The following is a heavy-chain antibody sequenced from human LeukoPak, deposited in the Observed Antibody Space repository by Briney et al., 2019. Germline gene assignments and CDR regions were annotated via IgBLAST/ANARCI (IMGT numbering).Heavy chain of an antibody. Sequence: PSETLSLTCAVSGGSISSGGYSWSWIRQPPGKGLEWIGYIYHSGSTYYNPSLKSRVTISVDRSKNQFSLKLSSVTAADTAVYYCAPTNCSSTSCYTDWFDPWGQGTLVTVSS. CDR2: IYHSGST. D-gene: IGHD2-2*02. V-gene: IGHV4-30-2*01. CDR3: APTNCSSTSCYTDWFDP. CDR1: GGSISSGGYS. J-gene: IGHJ5*02.